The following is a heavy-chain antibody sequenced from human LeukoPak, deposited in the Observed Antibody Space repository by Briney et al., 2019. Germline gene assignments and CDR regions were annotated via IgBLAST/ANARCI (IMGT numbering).Heavy chain of an antibody. D-gene: IGHD3-10*01. CDR3: ARTREYYGSGSYHSNAFDI. J-gene: IGHJ3*02. Sequence: SVKVSCKASGGTFSSYAISWVRQAPGQGLEWMGGIIPIFGTANYAQEFQGRVTITADESTSTAYMELSSLRSEDTAVYYCARTREYYGSGSYHSNAFDIWGQGTMVTVSS. CDR2: IIPIFGTA. CDR1: GGTFSSYA. V-gene: IGHV1-69*13.